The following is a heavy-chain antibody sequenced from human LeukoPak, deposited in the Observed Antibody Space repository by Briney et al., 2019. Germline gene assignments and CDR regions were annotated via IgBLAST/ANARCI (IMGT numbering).Heavy chain of an antibody. J-gene: IGHJ4*02. CDR2: INPNSADT. Sequence: ASVKVSCKASGDTFTGYYVHWVRQAPGHGLEWMGWINPNSADTKYAQNFQDRVTMSRDTSISTAYMELSRLRSDDTAVYYCARGQKSGYCSGGNCFSLDYWGQGTLVTVSS. V-gene: IGHV1-2*02. CDR3: ARGQKSGYCSGGNCFSLDY. D-gene: IGHD2-15*01. CDR1: GDTFTGYY.